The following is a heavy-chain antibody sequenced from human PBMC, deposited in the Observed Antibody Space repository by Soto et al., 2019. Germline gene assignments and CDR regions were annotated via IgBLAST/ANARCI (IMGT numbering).Heavy chain of an antibody. CDR1: GYTFTGYY. V-gene: IGHV1-2*02. J-gene: IGHJ3*02. D-gene: IGHD6-19*01. CDR2: INPNSGGT. Sequence: ASVKVSCKASGYTFTGYYMHWVRQAPGQGLEWMGWINPNSGGTNYAQKFQGRVTMTRDTSISTAYMELSRLRSDDTAVYYCARVEWLVPRYDDFDIWGQGTMVTVSS. CDR3: ARVEWLVPRYDDFDI.